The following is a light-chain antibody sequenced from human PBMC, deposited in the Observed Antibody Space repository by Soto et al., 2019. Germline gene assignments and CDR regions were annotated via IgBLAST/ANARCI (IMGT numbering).Light chain of an antibody. CDR3: QQYNTYST. CDR2: AAP. Sequence: DIQMSQSASSLSASEGDRVTITCRASQGISNYLAWYQQKPGKVPKLLIYAAPTLQSGVPSRFSGSGSGTDFTLTISSLQPDDFATYYCQQYNTYSTSGQRTLPAIK. J-gene: IGKJ5*01. CDR1: QGISNY. V-gene: IGKV1-27*01.